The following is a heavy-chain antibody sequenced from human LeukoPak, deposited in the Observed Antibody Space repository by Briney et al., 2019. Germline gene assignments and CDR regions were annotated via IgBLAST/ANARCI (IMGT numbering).Heavy chain of an antibody. CDR1: GITFSSFW. Sequence: KSGGSLRLSCAASGITFSSFWMHWVRQAPGKGLVWVSRISADGSSTIYADPVKGRFTISRDNAENTVYLQMNSLRAEDTAVYYCARYGYDSGRGFDPWGQGILVTVST. J-gene: IGHJ5*02. D-gene: IGHD3-10*01. V-gene: IGHV3-74*01. CDR3: ARYGYDSGRGFDP. CDR2: ISADGSST.